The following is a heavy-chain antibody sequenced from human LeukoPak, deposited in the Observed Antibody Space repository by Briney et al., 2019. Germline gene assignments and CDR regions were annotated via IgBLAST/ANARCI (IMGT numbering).Heavy chain of an antibody. J-gene: IGHJ6*02. CDR2: INHSGST. CDR1: GGSFSGYY. Sequence: SETLSLTCAVYGGSFSGYYWSWIRQPPGKGLEWIGEINHSGSTNYNPSLKSRVTISGDTSKNQFSLKLSSVTAADTAVYYCASLGPAANYYYYGMDVWGQGTTVTVSS. CDR3: ASLGPAANYYYYGMDV. V-gene: IGHV4-34*01. D-gene: IGHD2-2*01.